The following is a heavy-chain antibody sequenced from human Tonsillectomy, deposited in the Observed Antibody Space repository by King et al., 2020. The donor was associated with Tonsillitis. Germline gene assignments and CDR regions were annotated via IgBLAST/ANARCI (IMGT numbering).Heavy chain of an antibody. J-gene: IGHJ3*02. CDR3: ARESVAAAGAFDI. CDR2: IKQDGSEK. Sequence: VQLVESGGGLVQPGGSLRLSCAAPGFTLSSYWMTWVRQPPGKGLEWVANIKQDGSEKFYVDSVKGRFTISRYNAKNSLYLQMNSLRTEDTAVYFCARESVAAAGAFDIWGQGTMVTVSS. D-gene: IGHD6-13*01. V-gene: IGHV3-7*03. CDR1: GFTLSSYW.